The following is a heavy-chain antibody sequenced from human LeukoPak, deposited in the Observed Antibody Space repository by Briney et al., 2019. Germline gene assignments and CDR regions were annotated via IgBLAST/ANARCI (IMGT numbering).Heavy chain of an antibody. CDR1: GFAFGDYA. D-gene: IGHD3-22*01. CDR3: VKWFKAFGAFDI. Sequence: GGSLRLSCTASGFAFGDYAMSWVRQAPGKGLEWVANIKQDGSEKYYVDSVKGRFTISRDNAKNSLYLQMNSLRAEDTAVYYCVKWFKAFGAFDIWGQGTMVTVSS. V-gene: IGHV3-7*01. J-gene: IGHJ3*02. CDR2: IKQDGSEK.